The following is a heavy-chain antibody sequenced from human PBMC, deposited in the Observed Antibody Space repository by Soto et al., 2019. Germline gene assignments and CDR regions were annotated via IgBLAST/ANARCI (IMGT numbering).Heavy chain of an antibody. J-gene: IGHJ5*02. CDR2: IKQDGIEK. V-gene: IGHV3-7*01. Sequence: WWSLRLSCSASVFTFSSYWMNWFRQAPGKGLEWVANIKQDGIEKHYVDSVKGRFTISRDNAKNSLYLQMSSLRVEDTAIYYCARGRSANWFDPWGQGTLVTVSS. CDR1: VFTFSSYW. CDR3: ARGRSANWFDP.